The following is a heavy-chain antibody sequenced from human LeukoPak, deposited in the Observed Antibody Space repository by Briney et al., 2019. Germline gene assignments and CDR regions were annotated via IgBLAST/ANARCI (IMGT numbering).Heavy chain of an antibody. D-gene: IGHD6-6*01. J-gene: IGHJ4*02. Sequence: GGSLRLSCAASGLTLSGFSVNWVRQAPGKGLEWISYSSGSNTIYYADSVKGRFTISRDNAKNSLFLQMNSLRDEDTAVYYCARHDPRGEPARLGFFDYWGQGTLVTVSS. CDR2: SSGSNTI. V-gene: IGHV3-48*02. CDR3: ARHDPRGEPARLGFFDY. CDR1: GLTLSGFS.